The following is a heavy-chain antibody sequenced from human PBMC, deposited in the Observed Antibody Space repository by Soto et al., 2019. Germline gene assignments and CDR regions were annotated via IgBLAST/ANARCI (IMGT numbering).Heavy chain of an antibody. CDR3: ALDGSSRPDY. CDR2: ISAYSDNT. CDR1: GYTFTSYG. J-gene: IGHJ4*02. Sequence: QVQVAQSGAEVKKPGASVKVSCKASGYTFTSYGISWVRQAPGQGLEWMGWISAYSDNTNYAQKLQGRVTMTTDPSTTAAYMELRSLRSDDTAVYYCALDGSSRPDYWGQGTLVTVSS. V-gene: IGHV1-18*04. D-gene: IGHD5-12*01.